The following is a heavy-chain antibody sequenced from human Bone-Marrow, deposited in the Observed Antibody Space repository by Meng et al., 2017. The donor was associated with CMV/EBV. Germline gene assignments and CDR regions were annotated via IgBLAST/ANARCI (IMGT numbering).Heavy chain of an antibody. CDR3: ARDADIVVVPAYFDY. Sequence: GESLKISCAASGFTFSSYSMNWVRQAPGKGLEWASYISSSSSTIYYADSVKGRFTISRDNAKNSLYLQMNGLRAEDTAVYYCARDADIVVVPAYFDYWGQGTLVTVSS. CDR1: GFTFSSYS. CDR2: ISSSSSTI. D-gene: IGHD2-2*01. V-gene: IGHV3-48*04. J-gene: IGHJ4*02.